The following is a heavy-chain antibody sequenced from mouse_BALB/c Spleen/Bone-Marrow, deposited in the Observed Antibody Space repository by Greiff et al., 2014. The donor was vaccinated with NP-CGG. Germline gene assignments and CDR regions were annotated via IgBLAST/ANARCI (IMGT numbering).Heavy chain of an antibody. V-gene: IGHV1-69*02. CDR3: TREGYYGSSYVDY. CDR1: GYTFTSYW. CDR2: IYPSDSYT. Sequence: VQLMQSGAELVRPGASVKLSCKASGYTFTSYWINWVKQRPGQGLEWIGNIYPSDSYTNYNQKFKDKATLTVDKSSSTAYMQHSSPSSEDSAVYYCTREGYYGSSYVDYWGQGTTLTVSS. D-gene: IGHD1-1*01. J-gene: IGHJ2*01.